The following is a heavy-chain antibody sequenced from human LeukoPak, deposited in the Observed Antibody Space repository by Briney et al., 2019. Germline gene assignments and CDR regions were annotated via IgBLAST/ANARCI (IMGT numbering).Heavy chain of an antibody. J-gene: IGHJ3*02. D-gene: IGHD2-8*01. CDR3: AGGTTNTKGAFDM. V-gene: IGHV1-46*01. Sequence: ASVKVSCKASGYTFTNYYIHWVRQAPGQGLEWMGIINPSGSSTSDAQKFQGRVTMTRDTSTSTVYMELSSLRSEDTAVYYCAGGTTNTKGAFDMWGQGTMVTVSS. CDR2: INPSGSST. CDR1: GYTFTNYY.